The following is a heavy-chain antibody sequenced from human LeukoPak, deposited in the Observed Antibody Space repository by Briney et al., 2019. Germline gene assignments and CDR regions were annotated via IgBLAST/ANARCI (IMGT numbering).Heavy chain of an antibody. Sequence: PGRSLRLSCAASGFTFSDSYMTWVRQAPGKGVEWVAYISGSGHDINYSESAKGRFTISRDNAKNTLYLQMNSLRAEDTAVYYCARGRNFDYWGQGTLVTVSS. J-gene: IGHJ4*02. V-gene: IGHV3-11*06. CDR3: ARGRNFDY. CDR1: GFTFSDSY. CDR2: ISGSGHDI.